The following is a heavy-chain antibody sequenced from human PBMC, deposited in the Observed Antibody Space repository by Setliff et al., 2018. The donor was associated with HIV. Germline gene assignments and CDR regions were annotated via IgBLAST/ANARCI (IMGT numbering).Heavy chain of an antibody. CDR3: ARDMEFLELGWFDP. V-gene: IGHV4-39*02. J-gene: IGHJ5*02. D-gene: IGHD3-3*01. CDR1: GGSISSSNYY. Sequence: TLSLTCTVSGGSISSSNYYWGWIRQPPGKGLEWIGSIYYSGSTYYNPSLKSRVTISVDTSKNQFSLKLSSVTAADTAVYYCARDMEFLELGWFDPWGQGTLVTVS. CDR2: IYYSGST.